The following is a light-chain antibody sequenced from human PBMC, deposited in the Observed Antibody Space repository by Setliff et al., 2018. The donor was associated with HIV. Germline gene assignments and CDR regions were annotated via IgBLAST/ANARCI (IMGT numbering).Light chain of an antibody. Sequence: DIQMTQSPSSLSASVGDRVTITCRASQDIGDDVAWYQQKPRKAPKRLIYDASNLLTGVPPRFGGSGSGTQFTLTINTLQPEDFATYYCLQHNAFPRTFGPGTKVDIK. V-gene: IGKV1-17*01. CDR1: QDIGDD. J-gene: IGKJ1*01. CDR3: LQHNAFPRT. CDR2: DAS.